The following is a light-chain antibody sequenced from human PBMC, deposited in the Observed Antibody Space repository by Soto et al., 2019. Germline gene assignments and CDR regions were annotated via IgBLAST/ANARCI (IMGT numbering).Light chain of an antibody. Sequence: DIVMTQSPDSLAVPLGERATITCKSSQSVLHSSNNNTYLTWYQQKPGKPPKVLISRASTRESGVPDRFTGTAPATDFTLSVSNLQADAVALYDGQPCYSRPLTFGGGTKVEIK. CDR1: QSVLHSSNNNTY. CDR3: QPCYSRPLT. J-gene: IGKJ4*01. V-gene: IGKV4-1*01. CDR2: RAS.